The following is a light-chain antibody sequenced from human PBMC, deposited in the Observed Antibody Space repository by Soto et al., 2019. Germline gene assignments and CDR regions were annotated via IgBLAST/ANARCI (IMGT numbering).Light chain of an antibody. CDR3: HQYGTAPLT. J-gene: IGKJ3*01. CDR1: QSVAANY. CDR2: GAS. V-gene: IGKV3-20*01. Sequence: EVVLTQSPGTLSLSPGERATLSCRASQSVAANYLAWYQQKRGQAPRLLIYGASSRATGIPARFSGSGSGTDFTLTSSRLEPEDFSVYYCHQYGTAPLTFGPGTKVHIK.